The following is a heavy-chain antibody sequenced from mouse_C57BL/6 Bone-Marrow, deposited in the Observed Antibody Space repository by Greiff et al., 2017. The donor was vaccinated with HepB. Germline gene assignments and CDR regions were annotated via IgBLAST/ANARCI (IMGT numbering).Heavy chain of an antibody. CDR3: ARPYYGPYWYFDV. J-gene: IGHJ1*03. CDR1: GYTFTDYY. CDR2: INPNNGGT. V-gene: IGHV1-26*01. D-gene: IGHD1-2*01. Sequence: VQLQQSGPELVKPGASVKISCKASGYTFTDYYMNWVKQSHGKSLEWIGDINPNNGGTSYNQKFKGKATLTVDKSSSTAYMELRSLTSEDSAVYYCARPYYGPYWYFDVWGTGTTVTVSS.